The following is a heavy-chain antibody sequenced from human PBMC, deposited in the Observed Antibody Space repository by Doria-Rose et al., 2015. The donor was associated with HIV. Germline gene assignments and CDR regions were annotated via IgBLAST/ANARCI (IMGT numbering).Heavy chain of an antibody. Sequence: ESGPVLVKPTETLTLTCTVSGGSLSSPGMGVSWIRQPPGKALEWLANMFSDDERSYQASLKSRLTTSMGTSKSQVGLTMTDMDPVDTATYYCARIKSSRWYHKYYFDFWGQGTLVIVSA. J-gene: IGHJ4*02. V-gene: IGHV2-26*01. D-gene: IGHD6-13*01. CDR3: ARIKSSRWYHKYYFDF. CDR2: MFSDDER. CDR1: GGSLSSPGMG.